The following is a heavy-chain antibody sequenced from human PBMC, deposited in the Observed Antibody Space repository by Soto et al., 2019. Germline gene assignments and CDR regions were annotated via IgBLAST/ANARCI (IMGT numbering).Heavy chain of an antibody. CDR1: AGSVSSGSYY. CDR2: IYYSGST. Sequence: SETLSLTSTVSAGSVSSGSYYWSWIRQPPGKGLEWIGYIYYSGSTNYNPSLKSRVTISVDTSKNQFSLKLSSVTAADTAVYYCARGNSGGSCYDYWGQGTLVTVSS. J-gene: IGHJ4*02. V-gene: IGHV4-61*01. CDR3: ARGNSGGSCYDY. D-gene: IGHD2-15*01.